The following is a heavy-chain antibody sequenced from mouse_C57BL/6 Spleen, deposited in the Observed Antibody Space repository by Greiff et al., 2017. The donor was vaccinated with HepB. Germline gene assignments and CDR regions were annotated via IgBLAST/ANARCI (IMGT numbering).Heavy chain of an antibody. Sequence: EVKLVESGGGLVKPGGSLKLSCAASGFTFSSYTMSWVRQTPEKRLEWVATISGGGGNTYYPDSVKGRFTISRDNAKNTLYLQMSSLRSEDTALYYCARQGYYGSSDYWGQGTTLTVSS. CDR3: ARQGYYGSSDY. V-gene: IGHV5-9*01. CDR1: GFTFSSYT. CDR2: ISGGGGNT. D-gene: IGHD1-1*01. J-gene: IGHJ2*01.